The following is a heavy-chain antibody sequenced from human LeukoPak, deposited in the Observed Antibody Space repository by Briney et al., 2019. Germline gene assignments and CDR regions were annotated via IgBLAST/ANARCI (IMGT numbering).Heavy chain of an antibody. J-gene: IGHJ3*02. CDR2: ISSDGSTT. V-gene: IGHV3-74*01. D-gene: IGHD2-21*02. Sequence: PGGSLRLSCSASEFTFSNYWMHWVRQAPGKGLVWVSRISSDGSTTRYADSVKGRFTISRDNAKNTLYLQMNSLRAEDTAVYYCARDSYCGGDCDAFDMWGQGTMITVSS. CDR3: ARDSYCGGDCDAFDM. CDR1: EFTFSNYW.